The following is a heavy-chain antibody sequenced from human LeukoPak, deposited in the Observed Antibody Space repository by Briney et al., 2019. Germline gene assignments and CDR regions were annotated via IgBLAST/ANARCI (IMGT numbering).Heavy chain of an antibody. V-gene: IGHV3-7*01. D-gene: IGHD5-18*01. CDR1: GFTFSSYW. J-gene: IGHJ6*03. CDR2: IKQDGSEK. Sequence: GGSLRLSCAASGFTFSSYWMSWVRQAPGKGLEWVANIKQDGSEKYYVDSVKGRFTISRDNAKNSLYLQMNSLRAEDTAVYYCARANTAMVTYYMDVWGKGTTVTISS. CDR3: ARANTAMVTYYMDV.